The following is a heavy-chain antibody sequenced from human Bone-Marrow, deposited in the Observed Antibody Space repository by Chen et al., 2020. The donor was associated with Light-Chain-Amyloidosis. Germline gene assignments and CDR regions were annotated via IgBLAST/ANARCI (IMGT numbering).Heavy chain of an antibody. CDR2: IYHSGST. Sequence: QLPLQESGPGLVKPSETLSLTCTVSGYSISSGYYCGWIRQPPGKGLEWIGSIYHSGSTYYNPSLKSRVTISVDTSKNQFSLKLSSVTAADTAVYYCAMERITIFGVPPDAFDIWGQGTMVTVSS. CDR1: GYSISSGYY. V-gene: IGHV4-38-2*02. J-gene: IGHJ3*02. D-gene: IGHD3-3*01. CDR3: AMERITIFGVPPDAFDI.